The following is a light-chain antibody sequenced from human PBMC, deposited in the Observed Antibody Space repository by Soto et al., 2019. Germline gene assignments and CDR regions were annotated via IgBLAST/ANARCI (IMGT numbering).Light chain of an antibody. Sequence: DLPMTQSPSTLSASVGDRVTITCRASQSITSWLAWYQQRPGKAPRLLIYEASSLESGVPSRFSGSGYGTEFTLTISSLQPDDFATYYCQHYNSYSGTFGQGTKVEIK. CDR2: EAS. J-gene: IGKJ1*01. CDR3: QHYNSYSGT. V-gene: IGKV1-5*01. CDR1: QSITSW.